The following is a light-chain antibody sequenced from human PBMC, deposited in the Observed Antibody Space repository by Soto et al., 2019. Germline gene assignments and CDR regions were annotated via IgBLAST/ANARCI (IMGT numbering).Light chain of an antibody. CDR1: QRVLYSSIAKNY. CDR2: CAS. J-gene: IGKJ2*01. V-gene: IGKV4-1*01. CDR3: QQDESTPPT. Sequence: DIVMTQSPDALAVFLPERATINSTSSQRVLYSSIAKNYLAWYQQRPGQPPKLLIYCASTRESGVPDRFSGSGCGTDFTLTITSLQAEDLAVYYCQQDESTPPTFGQGTKLEIK.